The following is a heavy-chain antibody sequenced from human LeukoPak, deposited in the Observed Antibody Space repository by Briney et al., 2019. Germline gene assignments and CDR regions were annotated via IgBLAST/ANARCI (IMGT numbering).Heavy chain of an antibody. J-gene: IGHJ4*02. V-gene: IGHV3-9*01. Sequence: HPGGSLRLSCAASGFTFDDYAMHWVRQAPGKGLEWVSGISWNSGSIGYADSVKGRFTISRDNAKNSLYLQMNSLRAEDTALYYCAKWPFDYWGQGTLVTVSS. CDR1: GFTFDDYA. D-gene: IGHD5-12*01. CDR3: AKWPFDY. CDR2: ISWNSGSI.